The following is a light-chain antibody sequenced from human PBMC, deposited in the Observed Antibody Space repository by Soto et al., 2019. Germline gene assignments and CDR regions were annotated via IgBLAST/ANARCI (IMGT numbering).Light chain of an antibody. CDR3: QQRSNWPRT. CDR2: DAS. CDR1: QSVSSY. Sequence: EIVLTQSPATLSLSPGERATLSCRASQSVSSYLAWYQQKPGQAPRLLIYDASNRATGIPARFSGSGSGTYFTLTISRLEPEDFAIYYRQQRSNWPRTFGQGTKLEIK. V-gene: IGKV3-11*01. J-gene: IGKJ2*01.